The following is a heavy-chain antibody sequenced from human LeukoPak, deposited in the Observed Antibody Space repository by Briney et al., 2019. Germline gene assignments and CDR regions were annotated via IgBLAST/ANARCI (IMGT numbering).Heavy chain of an antibody. CDR3: ARDQGGSYSY. Sequence: HAGGSLRLSCAASGFTFRSYGMHWVRQAPGKGLEWVAFTRYDGNNKYYADSVKGRFTISRGNFKNTLYLQMNSLRGEDTAVYYCARDQGGSYSYWGQGTLVTVSS. CDR2: TRYDGNNK. CDR1: GFTFRSYG. D-gene: IGHD1-26*01. V-gene: IGHV3-30*02. J-gene: IGHJ4*02.